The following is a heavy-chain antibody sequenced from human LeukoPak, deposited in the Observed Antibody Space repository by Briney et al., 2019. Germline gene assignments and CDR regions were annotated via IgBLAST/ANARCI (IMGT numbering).Heavy chain of an antibody. V-gene: IGHV4-59*08. D-gene: IGHD1-26*01. Sequence: LETLSLTCTVSGGSISSYYWSWIRQPPGKGLEWIGYIDYSGSTNYNPSLKSRVTISVDTSKNQFFLKLSSVTAADTAVYYCARAKSWELILDYWGQGTLVTVSS. CDR2: IDYSGST. CDR3: ARAKSWELILDY. J-gene: IGHJ4*02. CDR1: GGSISSYY.